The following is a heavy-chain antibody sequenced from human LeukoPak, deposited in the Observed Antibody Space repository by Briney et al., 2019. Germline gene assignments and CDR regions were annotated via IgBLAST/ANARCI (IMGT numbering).Heavy chain of an antibody. D-gene: IGHD1-26*01. Sequence: GGSLSLSCAASGFTFSSYAMHWVRQAPGKGLEWVAVISYGGSNKYYADSVKGRFTISRDNSKNTLYLQMNSLRAEDTAVYYCARDRGSGSRRSFDIWGQGTMVTVSS. J-gene: IGHJ3*02. CDR1: GFTFSSYA. CDR3: ARDRGSGSRRSFDI. V-gene: IGHV3-30-3*01. CDR2: ISYGGSNK.